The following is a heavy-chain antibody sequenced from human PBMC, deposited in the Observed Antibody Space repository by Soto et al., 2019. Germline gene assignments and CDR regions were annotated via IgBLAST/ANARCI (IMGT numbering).Heavy chain of an antibody. Sequence: ASVKVSCKASGYTFTSYGISWVRQAPGQGLEWMGWISAYNGNTNYAQKLQGRVTMTTDTSTSTAYMELRSLRSDDTAVYYCARSRGLDFWSGYTGDYYGMDVWGQGTTVTVS. CDR2: ISAYNGNT. CDR3: ARSRGLDFWSGYTGDYYGMDV. V-gene: IGHV1-18*04. J-gene: IGHJ6*02. CDR1: GYTFTSYG. D-gene: IGHD3-3*01.